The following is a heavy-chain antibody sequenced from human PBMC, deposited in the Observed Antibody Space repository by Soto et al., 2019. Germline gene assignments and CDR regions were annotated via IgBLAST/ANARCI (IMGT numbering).Heavy chain of an antibody. V-gene: IGHV4-31*03. CDR1: GGSISSGGYY. Sequence: TLSLTCTVSGGSISSGGYYWSWIRQHPGKGLEWIGYIYYSGSTYYNPSLKSRVTISVDTSKNQFSLKLSSVTAADTAVYYCARDRVYGAPPHNWFDPWGQGTLVTVSS. CDR2: IYYSGST. J-gene: IGHJ5*02. D-gene: IGHD4-17*01. CDR3: ARDRVYGAPPHNWFDP.